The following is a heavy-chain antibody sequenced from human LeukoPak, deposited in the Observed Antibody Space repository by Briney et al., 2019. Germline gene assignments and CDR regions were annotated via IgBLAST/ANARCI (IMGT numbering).Heavy chain of an antibody. CDR1: GFTFSSYS. V-gene: IGHV3-21*01. CDR2: ISSSSSYI. CDR3: AGDHGYYYYTDV. J-gene: IGHJ6*03. Sequence: AGGSLRLSCAASGFTFSSYSVNWVRQAPGKGLEWVSSISSSSSYIYYADSVKGRFTISRDNAKSSLYLQMNSLRAEDTAVYYCAGDHGYYYYTDVWGKGTTVSVSS.